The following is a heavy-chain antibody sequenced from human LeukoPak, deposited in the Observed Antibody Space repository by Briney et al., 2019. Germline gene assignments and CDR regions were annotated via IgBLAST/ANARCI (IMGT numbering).Heavy chain of an antibody. Sequence: PGGSLRLSCAASGFTFSSYEMNWVRQAPGKGLEWVSYISSSGSTIYYADSVKGRFTISRDNAKNSLYLQMNSLRAEDTAVYYCARVGNPNYDYYYYMDVWGKGTTVTVSS. CDR1: GFTFSSYE. CDR3: ARVGNPNYDYYYYMDV. J-gene: IGHJ6*03. V-gene: IGHV3-48*03. CDR2: ISSSGSTI. D-gene: IGHD1-14*01.